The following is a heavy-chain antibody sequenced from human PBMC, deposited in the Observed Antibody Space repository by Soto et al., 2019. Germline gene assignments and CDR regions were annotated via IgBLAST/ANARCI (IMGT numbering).Heavy chain of an antibody. J-gene: IGHJ6*02. CDR2: ISYDGSNK. V-gene: IGHV3-30-3*01. CDR3: ARAYGDYRYYYYGMDV. Sequence: QVQLVESGGGVVQPGRSLRLSCAASGFTFSSYAMHWVRQAPGKGLEWVAVISYDGSNKYYADSVKGRFTISRDNSKNTLYLQMNSLRAEDTAVYYGARAYGDYRYYYYGMDVWGQGTTVTVSS. CDR1: GFTFSSYA. D-gene: IGHD4-17*01.